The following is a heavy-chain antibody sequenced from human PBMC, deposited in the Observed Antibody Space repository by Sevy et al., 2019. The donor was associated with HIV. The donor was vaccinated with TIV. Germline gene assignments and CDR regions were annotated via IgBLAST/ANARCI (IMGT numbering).Heavy chain of an antibody. CDR2: IYYSGST. Sequence: SETLSLTCTVSGGSISSYYWSWIRQPPGKGLEWIGYIYYSGSTNYNPPLKSRVTRSVDTSKNQFSLKLSSVTAADTAVYYCARGAIFGVVPAYYYYFGMDVWGQGTTVTVSS. J-gene: IGHJ6*02. CDR1: GGSISSYY. D-gene: IGHD3-3*01. V-gene: IGHV4-59*01. CDR3: ARGAIFGVVPAYYYYFGMDV.